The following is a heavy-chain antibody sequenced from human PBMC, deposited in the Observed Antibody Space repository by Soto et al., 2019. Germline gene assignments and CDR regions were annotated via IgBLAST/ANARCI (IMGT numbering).Heavy chain of an antibody. CDR3: ARMDPRDYGGKPLDY. J-gene: IGHJ4*02. Sequence: GESLKISCKGSGYSFTSYWIGWVRQMPGKGLEWMGIIYPGDSDTRYSPSFQGQVTISADKSISTAYLQWSSLKASDTAMYYCARMDPRDYGGKPLDYWGQGTLVTVSS. V-gene: IGHV5-51*01. CDR1: GYSFTSYW. CDR2: IYPGDSDT. D-gene: IGHD4-17*01.